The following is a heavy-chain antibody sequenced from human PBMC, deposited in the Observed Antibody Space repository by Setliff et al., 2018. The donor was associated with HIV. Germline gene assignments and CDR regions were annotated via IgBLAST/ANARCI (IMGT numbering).Heavy chain of an antibody. D-gene: IGHD3-3*01. CDR3: ARGAYYNFWSGYSAGGGSLGP. CDR1: GGSISGYY. J-gene: IGHJ5*02. Sequence: SETLSLTCSVSGGSISGYYWNWARQPPGKGLEWMGYIYYSGSTDYNPALKRRVTISLDTSKNQFSLKLSSVTAADTAVYYCARGAYYNFWSGYSAGGGSLGPWGQGTLVTVSS. CDR2: IYYSGST. V-gene: IGHV4-59*01.